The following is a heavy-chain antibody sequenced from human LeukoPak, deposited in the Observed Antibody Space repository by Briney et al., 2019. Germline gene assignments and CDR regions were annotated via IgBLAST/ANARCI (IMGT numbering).Heavy chain of an antibody. CDR1: GGSFSGYY. J-gene: IGHJ4*02. V-gene: IGHV4-34*01. D-gene: IGHD3-22*01. CDR3: ARHPEHYYDSSGYYEDFDY. CDR2: INHSGST. Sequence: SETLSLTCAVYGGSFSGYYWSWIRQPPGKWLEWIGEINHSGSTNYNPSLKSRVTISVDTSKNQFSLKLSSVTAADTAVYYCARHPEHYYDSSGYYEDFDYWGQGTLVTVSS.